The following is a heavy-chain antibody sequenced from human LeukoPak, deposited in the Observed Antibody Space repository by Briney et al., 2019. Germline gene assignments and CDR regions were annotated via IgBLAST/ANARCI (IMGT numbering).Heavy chain of an antibody. V-gene: IGHV3-64*01. CDR3: ARAGYEKDAFDI. CDR1: GFTFSSYA. CDR2: ISSNGGST. D-gene: IGHD2-2*01. J-gene: IGHJ3*02. Sequence: GGSLRLSCAASGFTFSSYAMHWVRQAPGEGLEYVSAISSNGGSTYYANSVKGRFTISRDNSKNTLYLQMGSLRAEDMAVYYCARAGYEKDAFDIWGQGTMVTVSS.